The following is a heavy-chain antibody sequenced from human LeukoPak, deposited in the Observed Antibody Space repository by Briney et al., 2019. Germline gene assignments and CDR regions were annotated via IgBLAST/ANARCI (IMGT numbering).Heavy chain of an antibody. J-gene: IGHJ4*02. CDR2: ISYDGTDE. CDR1: GFVFSYYA. D-gene: IGHD1-7*01. Sequence: PGGSLRLSCTASGFVFSYYAMHWVRQAPGKGLEWVAIISYDGTDEIFADSVEGRFTISRDNSMNTLYLQMNSLRPEDTAVYFCARGGVVTGTKYALEYWGQGILVTVSS. CDR3: ARGGVVTGTKYALEY. V-gene: IGHV3-30*01.